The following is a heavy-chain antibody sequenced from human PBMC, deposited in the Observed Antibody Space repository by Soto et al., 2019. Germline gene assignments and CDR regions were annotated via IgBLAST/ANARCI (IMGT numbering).Heavy chain of an antibody. V-gene: IGHV3-53*01. Sequence: EVQLVESGGGLIQPGGSLRLSCAASGFAVSSKYMTWVRQAPGKGLEWVSVIYGGGTTYYADSVKGRFTISRDTSKNTLYLQMNSLRAEETAVYYCVQTTGWPGFDFWGQGPLVTVSS. CDR1: GFAVSSKY. CDR2: IYGGGTT. J-gene: IGHJ4*02. D-gene: IGHD6-19*01. CDR3: VQTTGWPGFDF.